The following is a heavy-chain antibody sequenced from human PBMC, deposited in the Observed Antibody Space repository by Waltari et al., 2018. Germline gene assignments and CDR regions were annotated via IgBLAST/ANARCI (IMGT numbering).Heavy chain of an antibody. CDR1: GGSFSGYY. J-gene: IGHJ6*02. Sequence: QVQLQQWGAGLLKPSEPLSLPCAVDGGSFSGYYCTGLRQPPGKGLEWIGEIPHSGSTNYNPSLKSRVTISVDTSKNQFALKLSSVTAADTAVYYCASTAVVTVYYYYYYGMDVWGQGTTVTVSS. D-gene: IGHD2-15*01. CDR3: ASTAVVTVYYYYYYGMDV. CDR2: IPHSGST. V-gene: IGHV4-34*01.